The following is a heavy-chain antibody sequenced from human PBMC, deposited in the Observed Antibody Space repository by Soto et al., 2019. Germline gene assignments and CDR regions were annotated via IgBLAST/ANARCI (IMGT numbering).Heavy chain of an antibody. CDR2: IDDSGRT. D-gene: IGHD3-9*01. J-gene: IGHJ5*02. Sequence: QVQLQESGPGLVKPSQTLSLTCTVSGGSISSGGYYWSWLRQHPGNGLEWIGYIDDSGRTSYNPSLTSRVTLSVDTYKNQFSLKVRSVDAEDTAVYYCARGDYILTVYVSWLDTWGQGTLVTVSS. V-gene: IGHV4-31*03. CDR3: ARGDYILTVYVSWLDT. CDR1: GGSISSGGYY.